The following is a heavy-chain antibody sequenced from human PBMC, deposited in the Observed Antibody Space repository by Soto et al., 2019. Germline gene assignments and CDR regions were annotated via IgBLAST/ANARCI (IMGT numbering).Heavy chain of an antibody. J-gene: IGHJ6*02. CDR3: ARGGSSYSIYQGIRV. CDR1: GFTVCDFA. CDR2: LSGSGVST. D-gene: IGHD6-6*01. V-gene: IGHV3-23*01. Sequence: GGSLSPSSAASGFTVCDFAMSLVSQAPGKGLEGVAGLSGSGVSTYYAESVRGRFSISRDNAKNQMFLQMSRLRGEDTAVYYFARGGSSYSIYQGIRVWGQG.